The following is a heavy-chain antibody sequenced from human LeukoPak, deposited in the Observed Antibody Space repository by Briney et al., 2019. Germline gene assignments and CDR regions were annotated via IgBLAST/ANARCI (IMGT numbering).Heavy chain of an antibody. Sequence: AGSLRLACAVSGFTFSSYSMHWVRQAPGKVLEWVAVISYDGSNTYYADSVKGRFTISTDNSKNTLYLQMNSLRAEDTAVYYCARDQSSGSGSYGMDVWGQGTTVTVSS. V-gene: IGHV3-30*04. CDR1: GFTFSSYS. CDR3: ARDQSSGSGSYGMDV. J-gene: IGHJ6*02. D-gene: IGHD3-10*01. CDR2: ISYDGSNT.